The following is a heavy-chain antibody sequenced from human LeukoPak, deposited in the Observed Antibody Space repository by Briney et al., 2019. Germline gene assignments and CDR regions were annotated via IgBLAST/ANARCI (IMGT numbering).Heavy chain of an antibody. CDR3: AKQLGYCSDGSCYFPY. CDR2: ISNNGGYT. V-gene: IGHV3-23*01. D-gene: IGHD2-15*01. CDR1: GFTFNTYV. J-gene: IGHJ4*02. Sequence: PGGSLRLSCAASGFTFNTYVMSWVRQAPGKGLEWVSAISNNGGYTYYADSVQGRFTISRDNSKSTLCLQMNSLRAEDTAVYYCAKQLGYCSDGSCYFPYWGQGTLVTVSS.